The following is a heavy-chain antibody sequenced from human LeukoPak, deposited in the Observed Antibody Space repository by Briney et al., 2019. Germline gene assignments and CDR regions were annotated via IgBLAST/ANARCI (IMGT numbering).Heavy chain of an antibody. Sequence: KPSETLSLTCAVSGYYISSGYYWGWIRQPPGKGLERIGSIYHSGSTYYNPSLKSRVTISVDTSKNQFSLKLSSVTAAHTVLYYCASQRLELWFGELRQEFDSWGQGTLVTVSS. D-gene: IGHD3-10*01. CDR3: ASQRLELWFGELRQEFDS. CDR2: IYHSGST. J-gene: IGHJ4*02. V-gene: IGHV4-38-2*01. CDR1: GYYISSGYY.